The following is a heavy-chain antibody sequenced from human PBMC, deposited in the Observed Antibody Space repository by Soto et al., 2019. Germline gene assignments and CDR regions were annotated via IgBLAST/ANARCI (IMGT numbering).Heavy chain of an antibody. Sequence: XSVKGSCKASGYTFTSYDINWVRQASGQGLEWMGWMNPNSGNTGYAQTFQGRVTMTRNTSISTAYMELSSLRSEDTAVYYCARRNDTSPYYFDMDVWGQGTTVTVSS. J-gene: IGHJ6*02. CDR1: GYTFTSYD. D-gene: IGHD1-1*01. V-gene: IGHV1-8*01. CDR2: MNPNSGNT. CDR3: ARRNDTSPYYFDMDV.